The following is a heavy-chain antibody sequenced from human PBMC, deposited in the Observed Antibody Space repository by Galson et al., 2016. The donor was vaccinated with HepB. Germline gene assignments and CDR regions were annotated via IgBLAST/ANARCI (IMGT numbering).Heavy chain of an antibody. CDR2: ISSSSSYL. CDR3: AAWLRSGSYFLGAFDI. CDR1: GFTFSSYS. J-gene: IGHJ3*02. V-gene: IGHV3-21*01. Sequence: SLRLSCAASGFTFSSYSMNWVRQAPGQGLEWVSSISSSSSYLSYAAAVKGRFTISRDNAKNSLYLQMNSLRAEDTAVYYCAAWLRSGSYFLGAFDIWGQGTMVTVSS. D-gene: IGHD1-26*01.